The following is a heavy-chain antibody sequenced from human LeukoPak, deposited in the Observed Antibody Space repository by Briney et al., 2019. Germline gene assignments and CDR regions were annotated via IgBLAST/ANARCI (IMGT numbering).Heavy chain of an antibody. J-gene: IGHJ5*02. Sequence: KPSETLSLTSAVYGGSFSGYYWSWIRQPPGKGLEWIGEINHSGSTNYNPSLKSRVTISVDTSKNQFSLKLSSVTAADTAVYYCAISPYYYGSGSYYNHNWFDPWGQGTLVTVSS. CDR3: AISPYYYGSGSYYNHNWFDP. V-gene: IGHV4-34*01. CDR2: INHSGST. CDR1: GGSFSGYY. D-gene: IGHD3-10*01.